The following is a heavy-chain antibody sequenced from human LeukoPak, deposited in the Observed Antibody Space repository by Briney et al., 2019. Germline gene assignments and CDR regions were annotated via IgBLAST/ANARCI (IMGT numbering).Heavy chain of an antibody. Sequence: SETLSLTCAVYGGSFSGYYWSWIRQPPGKGLEWIGEINHSGSTNYNPSLKSRVTISVDTSKNQFSLKLSSVTAADTAVYYCARGSLRYFRPTSRVPKNWFDPWGQGTLVTVSS. CDR3: ARGSLRYFRPTSRVPKNWFDP. CDR1: GGSFSGYY. D-gene: IGHD3-9*01. V-gene: IGHV4-34*01. J-gene: IGHJ5*02. CDR2: INHSGST.